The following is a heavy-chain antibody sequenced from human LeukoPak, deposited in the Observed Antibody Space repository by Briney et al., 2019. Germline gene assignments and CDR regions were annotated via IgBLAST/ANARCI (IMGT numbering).Heavy chain of an antibody. CDR3: VKDWRRPDQCGGDCLDH. CDR1: GFTFSTYA. CDR2: ISASVSST. D-gene: IGHD2-21*02. V-gene: IGHV3-23*01. J-gene: IGHJ5*02. Sequence: GESLRLSCAASGFTFSTYAMSWVRQAPGKGLEWVSSISASVSSTYYADSVNGRFTVSRDNSKNTLYLQMNSLRVEDMAIYYCVKDWRRPDQCGGDCLDHWGQGTLVTVTS.